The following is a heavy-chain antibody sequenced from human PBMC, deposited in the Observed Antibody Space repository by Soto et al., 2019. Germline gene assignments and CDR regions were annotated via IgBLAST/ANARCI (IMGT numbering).Heavy chain of an antibody. CDR3: ARDIALNGSSTSCYIPSYYYGMDV. J-gene: IGHJ6*02. Sequence: QVQLVQSGAEVKKPGSSVKVSCKASGGTFSSYAISWVRQAPGQGLEWMGGIIPIFGTANYAQKFQGRVTITADKSTSTAYMELSSLRSEDTAVYYCARDIALNGSSTSCYIPSYYYGMDVWGQGTTVTVSS. CDR1: GGTFSSYA. CDR2: IIPIFGTA. V-gene: IGHV1-69*06. D-gene: IGHD2-2*02.